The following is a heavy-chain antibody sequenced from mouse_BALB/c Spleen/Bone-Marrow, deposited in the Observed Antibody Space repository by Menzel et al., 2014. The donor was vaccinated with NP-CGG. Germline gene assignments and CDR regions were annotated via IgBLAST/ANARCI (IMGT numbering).Heavy chain of an antibody. CDR1: GFTFSSYY. V-gene: IGHV5-6-2*01. CDR2: INRNGGSI. D-gene: IGHD2-2*01. CDR3: ARQDYGYDGGAMDY. Sequence: VQLKESGGGLVKLGGSLKLSCAASGFTFSSYYMSWVRQNPEKRLELVAAINRNGGSIYYPDTVQGRFTISRDNAKNTLYLQMSSLKSEDTALYYCARQDYGYDGGAMDYWGQGTSVTVSS. J-gene: IGHJ4*01.